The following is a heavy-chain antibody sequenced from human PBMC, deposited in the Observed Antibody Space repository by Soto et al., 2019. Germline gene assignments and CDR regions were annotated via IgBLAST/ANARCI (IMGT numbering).Heavy chain of an antibody. D-gene: IGHD2-2*01. V-gene: IGHV1-69*01. J-gene: IGHJ6*02. CDR2: FIPLFGTP. CDR3: ARGLTVYSAVQHYFNAMDV. CDR1: GDSFKKYV. Sequence: QVPLVQSGAEVKKPGSSVKVSCKASGDSFKKYVFSWVRQAPGQGLEWMGGFIPLFGTPNYAQEFQGRVTIIADESTSTRYMKMSSLTSGDSAVYYCARGLTVYSAVQHYFNAMDVWGQGTTVTVSS.